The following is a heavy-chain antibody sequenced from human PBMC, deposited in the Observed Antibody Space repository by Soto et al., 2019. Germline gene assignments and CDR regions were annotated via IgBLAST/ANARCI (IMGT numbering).Heavy chain of an antibody. CDR1: GFTFRRYG. D-gene: IGHD3-22*01. J-gene: IGHJ4*02. CDR2: IWYDGTNK. Sequence: QVQLVESGGGMVQPGTSLGLSCAASGFTFRRYGLHWVRQAPGKGLEWVAVIWYDGTNKYYADSVNGRLTITRDNSKDTVSLQMNSLTAEDTAVYYCAREASPYYDSSEALDYWRQRTRVTVSS. CDR3: AREASPYYDSSEALDY. V-gene: IGHV3-33*01.